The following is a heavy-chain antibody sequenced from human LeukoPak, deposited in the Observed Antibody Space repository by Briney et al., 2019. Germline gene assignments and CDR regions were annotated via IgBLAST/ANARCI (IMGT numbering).Heavy chain of an antibody. J-gene: IGHJ6*03. CDR3: ARLTGYYYYMDV. D-gene: IGHD3-16*01. V-gene: IGHV4-59*08. CDR2: IYYSGST. Sequence: SETLSLTCTVSGGSISSYYWSWIRQPPGKGLEWIGYIYYSGSTNYNPSLKSRVTISVDTSKNQFSLKLSSVTAADTAVYYCARLTGYYYYMDVWGKGTTVTISS. CDR1: GGSISSYY.